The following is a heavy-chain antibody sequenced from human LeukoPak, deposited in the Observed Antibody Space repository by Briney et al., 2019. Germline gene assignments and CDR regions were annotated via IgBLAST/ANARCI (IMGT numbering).Heavy chain of an antibody. CDR2: IRYDGSNK. CDR1: GFTFSSYG. Sequence: GGSLRLSCAASGFTFSSYGMHWVRQAPGKGLEWVAFIRYDGSNKYYADSVKGRFTISRDNSKNTLYLQMNSLRAEDTAVYFCAKDWGSKFASGSSYLDSWGQGTLVTVSS. CDR3: AKDWGSKFASGSSYLDS. J-gene: IGHJ4*02. V-gene: IGHV3-30*02. D-gene: IGHD3-10*01.